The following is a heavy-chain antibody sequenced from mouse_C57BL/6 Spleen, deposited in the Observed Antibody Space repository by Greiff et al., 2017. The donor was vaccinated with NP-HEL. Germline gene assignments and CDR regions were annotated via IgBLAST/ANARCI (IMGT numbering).Heavy chain of an antibody. D-gene: IGHD1-1*01. V-gene: IGHV1-69*01. Sequence: QVQLQQPGAELVMPGASVKLSCKASGYTFTSYWMHWVKQRPGQGLEWIGEIDPSDSYPNYSQTFKGQSTLTVDKSSSTAYMQLSSLTSEDSAVYYCARGELTTVVEGFDYWGQGTTLTVSS. CDR3: ARGELTTVVEGFDY. CDR2: IDPSDSYP. CDR1: GYTFTSYW. J-gene: IGHJ2*01.